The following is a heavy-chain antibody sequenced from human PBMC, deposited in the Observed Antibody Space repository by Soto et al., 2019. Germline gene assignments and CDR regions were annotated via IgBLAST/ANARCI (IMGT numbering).Heavy chain of an antibody. V-gene: IGHV2-70*01. CDR3: ARSAHDDFWSGYYDY. CDR1: VLSLNTPGIC. D-gene: IGHD3-3*01. J-gene: IGHJ4*02. CDR2: IDWDDDK. Sequence: SGATLVNPTQTLTLTCPFSVLSLNTPGICVNWIRQPPGKTLEWLALIDWDDDKYYRRSLKTRLTISKDTSKNQVILTMTNMDPVDTATYYCARSAHDDFWSGYYDYWGQGTLVTVSS.